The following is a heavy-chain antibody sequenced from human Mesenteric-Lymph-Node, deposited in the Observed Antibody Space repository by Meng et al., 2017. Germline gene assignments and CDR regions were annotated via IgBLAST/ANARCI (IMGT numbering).Heavy chain of an antibody. V-gene: IGHV1-2*02. CDR2: LNPNSGAT. CDR3: ASQTALTATGLGY. D-gene: IGHD2-21*02. CDR1: GYTFTDNY. J-gene: IGHJ4*02. Sequence: ASVKVSCKASGYTFTDNYMYWVRQAPGQGLEWMGWLNPNSGATNYAPKFRGSVSLTRDTSISTAFMELSRLRSDDTAIYYCASQTALTATGLGYWGQGTLVTVSS.